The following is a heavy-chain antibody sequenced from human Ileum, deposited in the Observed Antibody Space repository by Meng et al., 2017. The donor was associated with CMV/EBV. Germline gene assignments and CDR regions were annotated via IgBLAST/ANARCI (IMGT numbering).Heavy chain of an antibody. CDR1: RYTFRDYY. Sequence: QMQQVESGDGGKEPWASVKVSCKTSRYTFRDYYMHWVRQAPGQGLEWMGWIRSDGSATNYAQKLRDRVTMTRDASVSTAYMELSGLTSDDTAVYFCVRSSGWSLFDYWGPGALVTVSS. CDR2: IRSDGSAT. CDR3: VRSSGWSLFDY. D-gene: IGHD6-19*01. V-gene: IGHV1-2*02. J-gene: IGHJ4*02.